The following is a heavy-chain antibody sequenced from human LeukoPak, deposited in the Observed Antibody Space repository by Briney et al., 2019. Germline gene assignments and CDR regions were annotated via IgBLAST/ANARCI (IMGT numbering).Heavy chain of an antibody. J-gene: IGHJ4*02. V-gene: IGHV3-23*01. CDR2: ISGSGGST. Sequence: GGSLRLSCAASGFTFSSYAMSWVRQAPGKGLEWASAISGSGGSTYYADSVKGRFTISRDNSKNTLYLQMNSLRAEDTAVYYCAKDGPDIVVVVAATYVSYYFDYWGQGTLVTVSS. CDR3: AKDGPDIVVVVAATYVSYYFDY. CDR1: GFTFSSYA. D-gene: IGHD2-15*01.